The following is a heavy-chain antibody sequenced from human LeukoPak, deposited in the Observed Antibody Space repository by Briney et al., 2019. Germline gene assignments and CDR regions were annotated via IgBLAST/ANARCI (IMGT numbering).Heavy chain of an antibody. CDR3: ARVSGYYDSSGYQYDYYYYYYYMDV. CDR2: IYYSGST. Sequence: NPSETLSLTCTVSGGSISSYYWSWIRQPPGKGLEWIGYIYYSGSTNYNPSLKSRVTISVDTSKNQFSLKLSSVTAADTAVYYCARVSGYYDSSGYQYDYYYYYYYMDVWGKGTTVTISS. D-gene: IGHD3-22*01. J-gene: IGHJ6*03. V-gene: IGHV4-59*01. CDR1: GGSISSYY.